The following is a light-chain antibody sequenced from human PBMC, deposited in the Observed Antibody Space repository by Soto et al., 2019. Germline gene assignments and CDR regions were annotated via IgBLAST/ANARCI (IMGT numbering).Light chain of an antibody. CDR1: QTVNSN. J-gene: IGKJ1*01. CDR3: QQYNNWTRT. CDR2: GAS. Sequence: EIVMTQSPSTLSASPGERATLSCRASQTVNSNLAWYQQKPGQAPRLLIYGASTRATGIPARFSGSGSGTEFTLTISIRRSEDFAFYNCQQYNNWTRTFGQGTKVDIK. V-gene: IGKV3-15*01.